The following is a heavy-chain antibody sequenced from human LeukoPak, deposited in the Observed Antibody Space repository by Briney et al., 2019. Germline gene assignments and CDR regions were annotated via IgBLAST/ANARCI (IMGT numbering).Heavy chain of an antibody. CDR2: ISAYNGNT. V-gene: IGHV1-18*01. Sequence: ASVKVSCKASGYIFTSYGISWVRQAPGQGLEWMEWISAYNGNTNYAQKLQGRVTMTTDTSTSTAYMELRSLRSDDTAVYYCLYVVAGLFDYWGQGTLVTVSS. J-gene: IGHJ4*02. CDR3: LYVVAGLFDY. D-gene: IGHD2-21*01. CDR1: GYIFTSYG.